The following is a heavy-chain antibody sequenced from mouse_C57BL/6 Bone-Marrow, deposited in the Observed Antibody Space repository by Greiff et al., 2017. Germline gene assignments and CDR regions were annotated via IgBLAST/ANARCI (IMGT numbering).Heavy chain of an antibody. Sequence: EVHLVESGAELVRPGASVKLSCTASGFNIKDDYMHWVKQRPEQGLEWIGWIDPENGDTEYASKFQGKATITADTSSNTAYLQLSSLTSEDTAVYYCTLSTMVTTEAWFAYWGQGTLVTVSA. CDR1: GFNIKDDY. J-gene: IGHJ3*01. V-gene: IGHV14-4*01. CDR2: IDPENGDT. CDR3: TLSTMVTTEAWFAY. D-gene: IGHD2-2*01.